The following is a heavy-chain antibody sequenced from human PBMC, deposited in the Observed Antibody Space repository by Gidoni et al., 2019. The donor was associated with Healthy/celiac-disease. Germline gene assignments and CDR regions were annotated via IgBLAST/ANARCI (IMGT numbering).Heavy chain of an antibody. D-gene: IGHD3-22*01. CDR3: APRWVPYYDSPFTLFDY. J-gene: IGHJ4*02. CDR2: ISGSGGST. V-gene: IGHV3-23*01. Sequence: EVQLLESGGGLVQPGGSLRLSCAASGFTFSSYAMSWVRQAPGKGLEWVSAISGSGGSTYYADSVKGRFTISRDNSKNTLYLQMNSLRAEDTAVYYCAPRWVPYYDSPFTLFDYWGQGTLVTVSS. CDR1: GFTFSSYA.